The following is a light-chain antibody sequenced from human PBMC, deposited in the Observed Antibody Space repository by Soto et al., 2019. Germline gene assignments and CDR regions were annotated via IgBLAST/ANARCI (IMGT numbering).Light chain of an antibody. CDR3: QQSNNHPIS. Sequence: DNQLTQSISSISASLGDRVTITCRAIQAVNSWLAWFQQEPGMAPKLVIYDVSSLQSGVPSRFSGSGSGTEFTLTISSLQAEDFATYYCQQSNNHPISFGQGTRLEIK. CDR1: QAVNSW. CDR2: DVS. V-gene: IGKV1-12*01. J-gene: IGKJ5*01.